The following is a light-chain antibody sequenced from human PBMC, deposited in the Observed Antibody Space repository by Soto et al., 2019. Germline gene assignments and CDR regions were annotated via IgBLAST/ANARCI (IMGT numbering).Light chain of an antibody. CDR3: QVWDSSSDHYV. J-gene: IGLJ1*01. CDR1: NIVTKR. CDR2: DDS. V-gene: IGLV3-21*02. Sequence: SYDLTQPPSVSVAPGQTARITCGGNNIVTKRVHWYQRKPGQAPVMVVYDDSGRPSGIPARFSGSNSGNTATLTISRVEAEDEAEYHCQVWDSSSDHYVFGIGTKVTVL.